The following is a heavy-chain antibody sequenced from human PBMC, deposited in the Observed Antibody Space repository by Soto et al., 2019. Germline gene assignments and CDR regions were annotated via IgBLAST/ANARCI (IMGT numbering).Heavy chain of an antibody. Sequence: PGGSLRLSWRDSGFTFSSYGMDWVRQAPGKGLEWVSYISSSGSTIYYADSVKGRFTISRDNAKNSLYLQMNSLRAEDTAVYYCARVRRVYYYYYGMDVWGQGTTVTVSS. CDR3: ARVRRVYYYYYGMDV. CDR1: GFTFSSYG. V-gene: IGHV3-48*03. J-gene: IGHJ6*02. CDR2: ISSSGSTI. D-gene: IGHD3-16*01.